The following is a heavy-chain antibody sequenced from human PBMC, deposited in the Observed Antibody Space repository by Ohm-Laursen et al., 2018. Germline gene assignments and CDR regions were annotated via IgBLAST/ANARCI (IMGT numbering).Heavy chain of an antibody. CDR2: ILPKDGVT. CDR1: GYTFPGHY. J-gene: IGHJ4*02. D-gene: IGHD7-27*01. CDR3: ARDHNWGPDY. Sequence: ASSVKVSCKASGYTFPGHYMHWVRQAPGQGLEWMGWILPKDGVTNYAQNFQGRVTMTRDTSITTVYMELSGLNSDDTAVYYCARDHNWGPDYWGQGTLVTVSS. V-gene: IGHV1-2*02.